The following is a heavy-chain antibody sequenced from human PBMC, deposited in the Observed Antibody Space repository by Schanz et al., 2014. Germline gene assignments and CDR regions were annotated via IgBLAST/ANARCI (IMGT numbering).Heavy chain of an antibody. Sequence: DVQLLESGGGLVQPGGSLRLSCAASRFTFSSYAMSWVRQAPGKGLEWVSCIRGSGGSTLYADSVRGRFTLSRDNSKNTVYLQMNSLRAEDTALYFCATDYSGGGCHIWGQGTMVTVSS. D-gene: IGHD6-19*01. CDR3: ATDYSGGGCHI. V-gene: IGHV3-23*01. CDR2: IRGSGGST. J-gene: IGHJ3*02. CDR1: RFTFSSYA.